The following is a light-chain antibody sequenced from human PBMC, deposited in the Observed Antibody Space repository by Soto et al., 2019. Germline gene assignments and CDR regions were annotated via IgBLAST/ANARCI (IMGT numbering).Light chain of an antibody. J-gene: IGKJ5*01. CDR2: AAS. CDR1: QSVSGW. V-gene: IGKV1-12*01. Sequence: DIQMTQSPSTLSASVGYTVTVTCVASQSVSGWLAWYQQKPGKAPKLLSYAASSLQSGVPSRFSGSESGTDFTLTSSSLQPEDFATYYCQQANSFPLTFGQGTRLEIK. CDR3: QQANSFPLT.